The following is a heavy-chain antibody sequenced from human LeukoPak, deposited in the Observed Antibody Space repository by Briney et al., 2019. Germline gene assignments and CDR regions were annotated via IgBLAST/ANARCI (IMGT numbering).Heavy chain of an antibody. Sequence: GGSLRLSCAASGFTFSSYAMHWVRQAPGKGLEWVAVISYDGSNKYYADSVKGRCTLSRDDSRNTVYLQLNNLRAEDTAIYYCAKASWVPNADAVWWGQGTQVTVSS. CDR3: AKASWVPNADAVW. D-gene: IGHD1-1*01. CDR1: GFTFSSYA. J-gene: IGHJ4*02. V-gene: IGHV3-30*14. CDR2: ISYDGSNK.